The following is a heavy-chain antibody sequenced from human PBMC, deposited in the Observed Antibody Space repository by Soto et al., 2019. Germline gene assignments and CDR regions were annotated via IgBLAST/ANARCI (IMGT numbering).Heavy chain of an antibody. D-gene: IGHD6-13*01. J-gene: IGHJ4*02. V-gene: IGHV3-13*01. Sequence: EVQLVESGGGLVQPGGSLRLSCAASGFTFSSYDMHWVRQVAGKGLEWVSAIGVAGDTYYSDSVKGRFTISRENAKNSLYLQMNSLRAEDTAVYYCASGGWGSSWYEGGSRIDYWGQGTLVTVSS. CDR1: GFTFSSYD. CDR3: ASGGWGSSWYEGGSRIDY. CDR2: IGVAGDT.